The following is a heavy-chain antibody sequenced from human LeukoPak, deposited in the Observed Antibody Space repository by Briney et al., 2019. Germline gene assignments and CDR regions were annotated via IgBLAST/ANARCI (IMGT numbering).Heavy chain of an antibody. V-gene: IGHV3-23*01. CDR3: AKDKVPDGRWEVDY. J-gene: IGHJ4*02. CDR1: GFTFSTYT. Sequence: PGGSQRLSCAASGFTFSTYTMNWIRQAPGRGLEWVSGIFGGGGTNDADSVKARFIVSRDDSRSTLYLQMNGLRAEDTAVYYCAKDKVPDGRWEVDYWGLGTPVIVSS. D-gene: IGHD1-26*01. CDR2: IFGGGGT.